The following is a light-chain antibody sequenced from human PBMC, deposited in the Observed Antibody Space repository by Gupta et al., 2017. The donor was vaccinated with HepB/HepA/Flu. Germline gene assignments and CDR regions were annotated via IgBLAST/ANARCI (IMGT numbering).Light chain of an antibody. CDR1: QSVSSY. V-gene: IGKV3-11*01. CDR3: QWLSNGQPERT. Sequence: EIVLTQSPDTLSLSPGERATLSCRASQSVSSYFAWYQQNPGQAPRLVIYEASSRAPGITARFSGSGYGTDFTLTISNRDHDDSAVYSCQWLSNGQPERTFGGGTRVEIK. J-gene: IGKJ4*01. CDR2: EAS.